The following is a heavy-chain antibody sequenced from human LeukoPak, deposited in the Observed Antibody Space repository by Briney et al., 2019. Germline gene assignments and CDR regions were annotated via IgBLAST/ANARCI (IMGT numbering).Heavy chain of an antibody. CDR3: ARDSSGWYHWFDP. J-gene: IGHJ5*02. Sequence: PSETLSLTCTVSGGSISSGSYCWGWIRQPPGKGLEWIGYIYYSGSTNYNPSLKSRVTISVDTSKNQFSLKLTSVTAADTAVYYCARDSSGWYHWFDPWGQGTLVTVSS. D-gene: IGHD6-19*01. CDR1: GGSISSGSYC. CDR2: IYYSGST. V-gene: IGHV4-61*01.